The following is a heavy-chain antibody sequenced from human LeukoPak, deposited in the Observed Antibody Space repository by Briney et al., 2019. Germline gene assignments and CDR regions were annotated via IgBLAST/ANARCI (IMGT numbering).Heavy chain of an antibody. CDR1: GFTFSSYA. CDR3: ANLMEDYCASSGYYYGAAGAFDI. J-gene: IGHJ3*02. Sequence: GGSLRLSCAASGFTFSSYAMSWVRQAPGKWLEWVSAISGSGGSTYYADSVKGRFTISRDNSKNTLYLQMNSLRAEDTAVYYCANLMEDYCASSGYYYGAAGAFDIWGQGTMVTVSS. CDR2: ISGSGGST. D-gene: IGHD3-22*01. V-gene: IGHV3-23*01.